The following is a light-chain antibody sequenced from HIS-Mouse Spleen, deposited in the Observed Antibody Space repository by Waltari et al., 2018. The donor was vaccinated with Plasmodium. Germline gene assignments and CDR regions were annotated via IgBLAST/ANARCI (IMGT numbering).Light chain of an antibody. J-gene: IGLJ2*01. CDR2: DVS. CDR3: CSYAGSYTLV. CDR1: SSYVGGYHF. Sequence: QSALTQPRSVSGSPGQSVTISCTGPSSYVGGYHFVSWYQQHPGKAPKLMIYDVSKRPSGVPDRFSGSKSGNTASLTISGLQAEDEADYYCCSYAGSYTLVFGGGTKLTVL. V-gene: IGLV2-11*01.